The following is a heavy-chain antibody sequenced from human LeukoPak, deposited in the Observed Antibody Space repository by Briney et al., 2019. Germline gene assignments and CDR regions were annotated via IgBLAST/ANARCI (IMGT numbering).Heavy chain of an antibody. D-gene: IGHD4-17*01. CDR2: ISSSISYT. J-gene: IGHJ4*02. CDR1: GFSFSDYY. Sequence: GGSLRLSCAAPGFSFSDYYMSCIRQARERGLEWVSHISSSISYTNYADSVKGRFTISRDNAKNSLYLQMNSLRAEDTAVYYCARVLSLSHTVTGSPLDYWGQGTLVTVFS. CDR3: ARVLSLSHTVTGSPLDY. V-gene: IGHV3-11*05.